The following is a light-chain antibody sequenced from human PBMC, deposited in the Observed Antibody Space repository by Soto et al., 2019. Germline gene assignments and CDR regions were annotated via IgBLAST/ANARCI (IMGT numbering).Light chain of an antibody. CDR1: QSIASN. V-gene: IGKV3-15*01. J-gene: IGKJ3*01. Sequence: EIVMTQSPATLSVSPGEGATLSCRASQSIASNLAWYQEKPGQAPRLLFYGASTRATGIPARFSGSGSRTEFSLTISSLQSEDFAIYYCQQYNNWPPRITFGPGTKVDIK. CDR3: QQYNNWPPRIT. CDR2: GAS.